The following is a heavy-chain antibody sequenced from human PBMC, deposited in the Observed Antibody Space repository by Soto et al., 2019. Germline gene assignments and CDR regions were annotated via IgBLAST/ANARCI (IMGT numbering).Heavy chain of an antibody. V-gene: IGHV1-8*01. Sequence: QVQLVQSGAEVKKPGASVKVSCKASGYTFTSYDINWVRQATGQGLEWMGWRNPNSGNTGYAQKFQGRVTRTRNTSISTSYRELCSVRSEDRAVYYCVRWGGSSSVYWFDPWGQGTLVTVSS. D-gene: IGHD6-6*01. CDR3: VRWGGSSSVYWFDP. J-gene: IGHJ5*02. CDR2: RNPNSGNT. CDR1: GYTFTSYD.